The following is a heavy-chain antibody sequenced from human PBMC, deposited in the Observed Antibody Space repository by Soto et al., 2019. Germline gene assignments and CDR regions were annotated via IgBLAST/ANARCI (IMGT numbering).Heavy chain of an antibody. J-gene: IGHJ4*02. D-gene: IGHD3-22*01. Sequence: HPGRSLRLSCAASVFNFSSYAMHWVRQAPGKGLEWVAVISYDGSNKYYADSVKGRFTISRDNSKNTLYLQMNSLRAEDTAVYYCARDERKDSSGYFSLENLFDYWGQGTRVTVSS. V-gene: IGHV3-30-3*01. CDR1: VFNFSSYA. CDR3: ARDERKDSSGYFSLENLFDY. CDR2: ISYDGSNK.